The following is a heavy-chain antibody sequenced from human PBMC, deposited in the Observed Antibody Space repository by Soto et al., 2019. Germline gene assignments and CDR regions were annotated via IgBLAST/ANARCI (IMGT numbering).Heavy chain of an antibody. CDR1: GFTFNSYS. CDR2: ISYDGSNK. CDR3: ARGGFRVTTVKDY. D-gene: IGHD4-17*01. Sequence: GGSLRPSCAASGFTFNSYSMHWVRQAPGKGLEWVAVISYDGSNKYYADSVKGRFTISRDYSKNTLYLQMNSLRAEDTAVYYCARGGFRVTTVKDYWSQGTLVTVSS. V-gene: IGHV3-30-3*01. J-gene: IGHJ4*02.